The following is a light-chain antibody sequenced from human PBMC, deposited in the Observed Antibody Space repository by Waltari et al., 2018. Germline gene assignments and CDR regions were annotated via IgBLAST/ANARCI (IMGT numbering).Light chain of an antibody. V-gene: IGLV2-14*01. Sequence: QSALTQPASVSGSPGQSVTILCAGTSNDVGGYNPVSWYQEHPGQAPRVIIYDVSDRPSGVSDRFSGSKSGNTASLTISGLQAEDEADYYCSSQSSNDVVLFGGGTKLTVL. J-gene: IGLJ2*01. CDR1: SNDVGGYNP. CDR3: SSQSSNDVVL. CDR2: DVS.